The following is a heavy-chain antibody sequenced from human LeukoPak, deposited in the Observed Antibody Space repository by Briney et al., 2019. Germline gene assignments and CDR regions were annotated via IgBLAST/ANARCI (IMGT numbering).Heavy chain of an antibody. CDR2: IDRDAVT. J-gene: IGHJ4*02. CDR1: GFIFSKYD. CDR3: ARENLEYGDYAIDY. D-gene: IGHD4-17*01. Sequence: GGALRLSCAASGFIFSKYDMHWVRQVTGKGLEWVSGIDRDAVTYYSGSVKGRFTSSRENAKNSLDLQMNTLRAGDTGVYYCARENLEYGDYAIDYWGQGILVIVSS. V-gene: IGHV3-13*02.